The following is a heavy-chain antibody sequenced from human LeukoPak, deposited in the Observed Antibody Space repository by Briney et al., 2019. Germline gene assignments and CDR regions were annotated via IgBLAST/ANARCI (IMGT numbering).Heavy chain of an antibody. CDR1: GFRVSNYY. Sequence: GGSLRLSCAASGFRVSNYYMSWVRQPPAKGLEWVSVTDTGGGRYYGDSVKGRFTISRDNSKNTVFLQMNSLRVEDTALYYCTRGQSYCGADCYSDWGQGTLVTVSS. CDR3: TRGQSYCGADCYSD. V-gene: IGHV3-66*01. CDR2: TDTGGGR. D-gene: IGHD2-21*02. J-gene: IGHJ4*02.